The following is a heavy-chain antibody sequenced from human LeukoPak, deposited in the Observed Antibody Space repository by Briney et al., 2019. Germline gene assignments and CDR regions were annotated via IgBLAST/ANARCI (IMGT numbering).Heavy chain of an antibody. CDR2: IIPILGIA. J-gene: IGHJ4*02. V-gene: IGHV1-69*04. CDR1: GGTFSSYV. CDR3: ARDDGYYYDSSGYYEGIDY. Sequence: ASVKVSCKASGGTFSSYVISWVRQAPGQGLEWMGRIIPILGIANYAQKFQGRVTITADKSTSTAYMELSSLRSEDTAVYYCARDDGYYYDSSGYYEGIDYWGQGTLVTVSS. D-gene: IGHD3-22*01.